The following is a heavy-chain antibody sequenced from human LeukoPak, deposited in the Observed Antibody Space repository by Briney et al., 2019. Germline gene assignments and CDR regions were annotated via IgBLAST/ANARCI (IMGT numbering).Heavy chain of an antibody. Sequence: PGGSLRLSCAASGFTFSSYSMHWVRQAPGKGLEYVSTITSDGGSTYYANSVRGRFTISRDNSKNTLSLQMGSLRAEDMAVYYCARERYSSNWNDAFDIWGQGTMVTGSS. CDR3: ARERYSSNWNDAFDI. CDR1: GFTFSSYS. CDR2: ITSDGGST. J-gene: IGHJ3*02. V-gene: IGHV3-64*01. D-gene: IGHD6-13*01.